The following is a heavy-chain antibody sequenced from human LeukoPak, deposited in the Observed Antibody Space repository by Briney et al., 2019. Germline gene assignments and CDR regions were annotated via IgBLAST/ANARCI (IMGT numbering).Heavy chain of an antibody. CDR3: VRVLAGSDSRGYYWDFFDI. Sequence: GASVKVSCKASGYTFTSYAMHWVRQAPGQRLEWMGWINAGNGNTKYSQEFQDRVTITRDTSASTAYMELSSLRSEDMALYYCVRVLAGSDSRGYYWDFFDIWGQGTMVTVSS. J-gene: IGHJ3*02. CDR2: INAGNGNT. D-gene: IGHD3-22*01. CDR1: GYTFTSYA. V-gene: IGHV1-3*03.